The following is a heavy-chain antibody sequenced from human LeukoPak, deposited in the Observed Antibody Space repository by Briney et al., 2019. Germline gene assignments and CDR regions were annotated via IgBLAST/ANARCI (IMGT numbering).Heavy chain of an antibody. D-gene: IGHD2-15*01. Sequence: SETLSLTCTVSGASVSSASYWTWIRQPPGRGVEWIAHIYNGVNTNYNPSLKSRVTISVDTSKNQFSLRLNSVTAADTAVYYCARGVVVAGGYYYYYYGMDVWGQGTTVTVSS. CDR2: IYNGVNT. J-gene: IGHJ6*02. CDR1: GASVSSASY. V-gene: IGHV4-61*01. CDR3: ARGVVVAGGYYYYYYGMDV.